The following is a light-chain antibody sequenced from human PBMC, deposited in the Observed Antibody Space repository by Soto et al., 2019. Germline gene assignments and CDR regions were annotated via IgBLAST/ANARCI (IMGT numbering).Light chain of an antibody. CDR2: EVS. V-gene: IGLV2-14*01. J-gene: IGLJ1*01. Sequence: QSVLTQPASVSGSPGQSITISCTGTSSDVGGYNYVSWYQQQSGKAPKLMIHEVSNRPSGVSSRFSGSKSGNTASLTISGLQAEDEADYYCSSYTSSRAYVCGSGTKVTVL. CDR1: SSDVGGYNY. CDR3: SSYTSSRAYV.